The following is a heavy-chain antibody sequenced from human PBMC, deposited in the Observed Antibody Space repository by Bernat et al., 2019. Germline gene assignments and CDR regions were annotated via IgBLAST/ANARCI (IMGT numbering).Heavy chain of an antibody. Sequence: QVQLVESGGGVVQPGRSLRLSCAASGFTFSSHAMHWVRQAQGKGLQWVATISYDGINKHFADSVKGRFTISRDKSKNTLYLQMNSLRADDTAVYYCAGDLVLKTFDHWGQGALFTFSS. CDR3: AGDLVLKTFDH. V-gene: IGHV3-30*01. CDR1: GFTFSSHA. J-gene: IGHJ4*02. CDR2: ISYDGINK. D-gene: IGHD2-8*01.